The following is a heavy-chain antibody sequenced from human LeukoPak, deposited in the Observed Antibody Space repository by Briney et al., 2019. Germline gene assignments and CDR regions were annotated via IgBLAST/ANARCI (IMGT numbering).Heavy chain of an antibody. J-gene: IGHJ4*02. V-gene: IGHV4-59*01. CDR1: GGSFSGYY. CDR2: IYYSGST. CDR3: AGGFPPEYYFDY. Sequence: SETLSLTCAVYGGSFSGYYWSWIRQPLGKGLEWIGYIYYSGSTNYNPSLKSRVTISVDTSKNQFSLKLSSVTAADTAVYYCAGGFPPEYYFDYWGQGTLVTVSS. D-gene: IGHD3-16*01.